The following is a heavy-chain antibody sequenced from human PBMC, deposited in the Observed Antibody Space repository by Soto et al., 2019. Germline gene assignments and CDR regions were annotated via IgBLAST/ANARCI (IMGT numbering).Heavy chain of an antibody. CDR2: ISYDGSNK. V-gene: IGHV3-30-3*01. Sequence: GGSLRLSCAASGFTFSSYAMHWVRQAPGKGLEWVAVISYDGSNKYYADSVKGRFTISRDNSKNTLYLQMNSLRAEDTAVYYCARDECDYVTGCYFDYWGQGTLVTVSS. CDR3: ARDECDYVTGCYFDY. CDR1: GFTFSSYA. J-gene: IGHJ4*02. D-gene: IGHD4-17*01.